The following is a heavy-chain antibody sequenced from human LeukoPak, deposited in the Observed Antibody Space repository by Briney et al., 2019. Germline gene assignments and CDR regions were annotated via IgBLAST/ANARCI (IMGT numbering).Heavy chain of an antibody. Sequence: QPGDSLRLSCAASGFTFDDYAIHWVRQATGKGLEWVSLISGDGGSTFYAGSVKGRFTISRDNRKNSLYLKMNSLRSDDNALYYCAIESESSGWYDYWGQGTLVTVSS. J-gene: IGHJ4*02. CDR3: AIESESSGWYDY. V-gene: IGHV3-43*02. CDR1: GFTFDDYA. D-gene: IGHD6-19*01. CDR2: ISGDGGST.